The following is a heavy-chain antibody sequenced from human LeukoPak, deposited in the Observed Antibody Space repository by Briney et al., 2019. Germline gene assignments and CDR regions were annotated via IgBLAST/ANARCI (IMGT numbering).Heavy chain of an antibody. J-gene: IGHJ4*02. Sequence: PSQTLSLTCAVSGGSISSGGYSWSWIRQPPGKGLEWIGYIYHSGSTYYNPSPKSRVTISVDRSKNQFSLKLSSVTAADTAVYYCASAAYGGNPIDYWGQGTLVTVSS. D-gene: IGHD4-23*01. V-gene: IGHV4-30-2*01. CDR1: GGSISSGGYS. CDR3: ASAAYGGNPIDY. CDR2: IYHSGST.